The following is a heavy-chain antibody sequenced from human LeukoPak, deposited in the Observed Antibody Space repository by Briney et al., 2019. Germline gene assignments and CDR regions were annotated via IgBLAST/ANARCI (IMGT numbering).Heavy chain of an antibody. Sequence: PSETLSLTCAVPGYSISRGYYWGWTRQPPGKGLEWIGSIFHSGTTYSNPSLQSRVTISVDTSKNQFSLKLSFVTAADTAVYYWAASGYSYGLQKYWGQRTLVVVSS. CDR1: GYSISRGYY. CDR2: IFHSGTT. D-gene: IGHD5-18*01. J-gene: IGHJ4*02. V-gene: IGHV4-38-2*01. CDR3: AASGYSYGLQKY.